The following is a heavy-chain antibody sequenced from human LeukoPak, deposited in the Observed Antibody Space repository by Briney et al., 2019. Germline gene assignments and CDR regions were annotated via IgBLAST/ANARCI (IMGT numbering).Heavy chain of an antibody. CDR3: TTPDKSLGYCSGGSCSLGCS. D-gene: IGHD2-15*01. J-gene: IGHJ6*04. CDR2: IYHSGST. CDR1: GGSISSSNW. Sequence: SETLSLTCAVSGGSISSSNWWSWVRQPPGKGLEWIGEIYHSGSTNYNPSLKSRVTISVDKSKNQFSLKLSSVTAADTAVYYCTTPDKSLGYCSGGSCSLGCSWGKGTTVTISS. V-gene: IGHV4-4*02.